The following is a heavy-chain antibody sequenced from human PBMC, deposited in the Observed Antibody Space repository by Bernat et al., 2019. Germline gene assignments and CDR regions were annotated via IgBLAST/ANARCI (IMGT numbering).Heavy chain of an antibody. CDR1: GFTFSSYG. V-gene: IGHV3-33*01. CDR3: ARDIAAAGISIFPPGY. D-gene: IGHD6-13*01. J-gene: IGHJ4*02. Sequence: QVQLVESGGGVVQPGRSLRLSCAASGFTFSSYGMHWVRQAPGKGLEWVAVIWYDGSNKYYADSVKGRFTISRDNSKNTLYLQMNSLRAEDTAVYYCARDIAAAGISIFPPGYWGQGTLVTVSS. CDR2: IWYDGSNK.